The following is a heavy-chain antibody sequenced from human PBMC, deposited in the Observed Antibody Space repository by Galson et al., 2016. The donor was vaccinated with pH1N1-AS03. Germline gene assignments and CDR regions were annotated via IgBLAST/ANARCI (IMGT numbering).Heavy chain of an antibody. J-gene: IGHJ4*02. CDR3: ARSTHVNEGSDS. D-gene: IGHD2-8*01. CDR1: GFSLSAGGVH. V-gene: IGHV2-5*02. CDR2: IYWDGDE. Sequence: PALVKPTQTLTLTCTVSGFSLSAGGVHVAWIRQSPGKALEWLALIYWDGDERYNSSLRSMLSISRETSKNHVVLTMTSVGPMDTGTYYSARSTHVNEGSDSCGQGTLVSVSS.